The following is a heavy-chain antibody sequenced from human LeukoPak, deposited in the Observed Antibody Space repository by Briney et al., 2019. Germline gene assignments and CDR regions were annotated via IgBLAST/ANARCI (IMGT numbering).Heavy chain of an antibody. J-gene: IGHJ4*02. V-gene: IGHV3-21*01. CDR1: GFNFSSYS. Sequence: GGSLRLSCVASGFNFSSYSMNWVRQAPGKGLEWVSYIRSSSGYIYYADSVKGRFTISRDNAKNSLYVQMNSLRAEDTAVYYCVKDFGGYCSGGSCYSGWSDYWGQGTLVTVSS. CDR2: IRSSSGYI. CDR3: VKDFGGYCSGGSCYSGWSDY. D-gene: IGHD2-15*01.